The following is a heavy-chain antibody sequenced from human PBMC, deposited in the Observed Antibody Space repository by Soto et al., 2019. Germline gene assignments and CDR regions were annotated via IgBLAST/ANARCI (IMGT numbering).Heavy chain of an antibody. D-gene: IGHD3-10*01. CDR2: MNPNSGNT. Sequence: ASVKVSCKASGYTFTSYDINWVRQATGQGLEWMGWMNPNSGNTGYAQKFQGRVTMTRNTSISTAYMELSSLRSEDTAVYYCARAELLLWFGESLNWFDPWGQGTLVTVSS. V-gene: IGHV1-8*01. J-gene: IGHJ5*02. CDR1: GYTFTSYD. CDR3: ARAELLLWFGESLNWFDP.